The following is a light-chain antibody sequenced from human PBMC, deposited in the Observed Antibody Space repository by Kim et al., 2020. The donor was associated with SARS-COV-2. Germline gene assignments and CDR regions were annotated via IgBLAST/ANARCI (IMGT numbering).Light chain of an antibody. CDR1: QSVSSN. Sequence: SPEERATRACRASQSVSSNLAWYQQKPGQAPRLHIYGASTGATGIPARFSGSGSGTEFTLTISSLQSEDLAVYYCQQYNNWPLTFGGGTKVDIK. CDR2: GAS. J-gene: IGKJ4*01. V-gene: IGKV3-15*01. CDR3: QQYNNWPLT.